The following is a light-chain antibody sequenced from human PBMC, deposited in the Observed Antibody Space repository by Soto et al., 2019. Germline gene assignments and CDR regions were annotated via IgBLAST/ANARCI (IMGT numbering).Light chain of an antibody. CDR1: SSNIGGNS. Sequence: QSVMTQPPSVSAAPGQTVTISCSGSSSNIGGNSVSWYQQLPGTAPKLLIYDDDKRPSGIPDRFSGSKSGTSATLGLTGFQTGDEADYYCGSWDSSLSAYVFATGTKLTVL. J-gene: IGLJ1*01. CDR3: GSWDSSLSAYV. CDR2: DDD. V-gene: IGLV1-51*01.